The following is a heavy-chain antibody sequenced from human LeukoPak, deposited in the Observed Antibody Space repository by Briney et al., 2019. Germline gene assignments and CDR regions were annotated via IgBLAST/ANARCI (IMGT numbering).Heavy chain of an antibody. CDR3: ASTIITPYNWFDP. V-gene: IGHV1-2*02. D-gene: IGHD3-22*01. CDR1: GYTFTGYY. CDR2: INPNSGGT. Sequence: ASVKASCKASGYTFTGYYMHWVRQAPGQGLEWMGWINPNSGGTNYAQKFQGRVTMTRDTSISTAYMELSRLRSDDTAVYYCASTIITPYNWFDPWGQGTLVTVSS. J-gene: IGHJ5*02.